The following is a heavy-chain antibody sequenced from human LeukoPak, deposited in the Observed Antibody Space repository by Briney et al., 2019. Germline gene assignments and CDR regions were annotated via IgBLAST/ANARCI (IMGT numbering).Heavy chain of an antibody. Sequence: GESLRLSCPASGFTFSSYGMQWVRQPPGKGLEWVSSISSSSSYIYYADSAKDRSTISRDNGKNSLYLQMNSLRGDDPAFYFCARGCSNIAGRENWCDLWGQGTLDTVSS. CDR3: ARGCSNIAGRENWCDL. CDR2: ISSSSSYI. J-gene: IGHJ5*02. D-gene: IGHD6-6*01. V-gene: IGHV3-21*06. CDR1: GFTFSSYG.